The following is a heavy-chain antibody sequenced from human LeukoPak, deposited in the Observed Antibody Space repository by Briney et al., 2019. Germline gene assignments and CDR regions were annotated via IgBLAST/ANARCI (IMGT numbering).Heavy chain of an antibody. V-gene: IGHV1-24*01. D-gene: IGHD1-26*01. CDR2: FDPEDGET. CDR3: ATDLGSYYDFDY. CDR1: GYTLTELS. Sequence: GASVKVSCKVSGYTLTELSMHRVRQAPGKGLEWMGGFDPEDGETIYAQKFQGRVTMTEDTSTDTAYMELSSLRSEDTAVYYCATDLGSYYDFDYWGQGTLVTVSS. J-gene: IGHJ4*02.